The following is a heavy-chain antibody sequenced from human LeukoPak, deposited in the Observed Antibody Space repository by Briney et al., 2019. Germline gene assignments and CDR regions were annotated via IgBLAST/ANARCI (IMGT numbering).Heavy chain of an antibody. D-gene: IGHD3-22*01. J-gene: IGHJ1*01. Sequence: GGSLRLSCAASGFSFKNYAMHWVRQAPGKGLEWVAVTSDSGSLQWYADSVKGRFTISRDNSKNTVHLQMNSLRADDTAVYYCATITSMRVVLISWGQGTLVTVSS. CDR2: TSDSGSLQ. CDR1: GFSFKNYA. V-gene: IGHV3-30*03. CDR3: ATITSMRVVLIS.